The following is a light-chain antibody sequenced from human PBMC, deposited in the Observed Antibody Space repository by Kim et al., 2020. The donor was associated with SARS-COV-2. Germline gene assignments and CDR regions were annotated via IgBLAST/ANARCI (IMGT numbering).Light chain of an antibody. V-gene: IGLV3-9*01. Sequence: SYELTQPLSVSVALGQTARITCGGNNIGRKNVHWYQQKPGQAPVLVIYRDSNRPSGIPERFSCSNSGNAAPLTISRAQSGDAAHYSCPVLDRSSVVFGRG. CDR2: RDS. J-gene: IGLJ2*01. CDR1: NIGRKN. CDR3: PVLDRSSVV.